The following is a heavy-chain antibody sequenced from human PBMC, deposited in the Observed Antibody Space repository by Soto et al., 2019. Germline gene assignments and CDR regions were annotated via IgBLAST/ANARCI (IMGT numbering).Heavy chain of an antibody. Sequence: EVQLVESGGGLVKPGGSLRLSCAASGFTFSSYSMNWVRQAPGMGLEWVSSISSSGSYIYYADSVKGRFTISRDNAKNSLYRKMKGRRAEERAVYYCARNDGLGELPKGDAFDIGGQGTMFTVSS. D-gene: IGHD3-16*01. CDR1: GFTFSSYS. CDR3: ARNDGLGELPKGDAFDI. CDR2: ISSSGSYI. V-gene: IGHV3-21*02. J-gene: IGHJ3*02.